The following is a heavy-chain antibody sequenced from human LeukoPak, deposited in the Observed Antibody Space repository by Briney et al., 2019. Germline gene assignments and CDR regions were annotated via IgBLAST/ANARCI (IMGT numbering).Heavy chain of an antibody. J-gene: IGHJ4*02. V-gene: IGHV3-30*02. CDR1: RFTFSSYG. CDR3: ARSNVQHWSTYSFDY. CDR2: IRYDGSGK. D-gene: IGHD6-6*01. Sequence: GGSLRLSCTASRFTFSSYGMHWVRQAPGKGLGWVAFIRYDGSGKYYADSVKGRFTISRDNSKNTLYLQMNSLRTEDTAVYYCARSNVQHWSTYSFDYWGQGTLVTVSS.